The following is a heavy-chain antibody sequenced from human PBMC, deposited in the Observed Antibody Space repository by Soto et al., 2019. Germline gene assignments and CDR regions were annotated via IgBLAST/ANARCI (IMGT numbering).Heavy chain of an antibody. D-gene: IGHD3-10*01. V-gene: IGHV3-30*18. J-gene: IGHJ4*02. Sequence: PGGSLRLSCAASGFTFSSYGMHWVRQAPGKGLEWVAVISYDGSNKYYADSVKGRFTISRDNSKNTLYLQMNSLRAEDTAVYYCAKDVWFGELYFDYWGQGTLVTVSS. CDR2: ISYDGSNK. CDR1: GFTFSSYG. CDR3: AKDVWFGELYFDY.